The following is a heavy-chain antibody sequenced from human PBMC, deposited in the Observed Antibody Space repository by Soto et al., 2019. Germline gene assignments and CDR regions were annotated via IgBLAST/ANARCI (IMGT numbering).Heavy chain of an antibody. D-gene: IGHD3-10*01. CDR2: IATYNNNK. CDR3: ARVVRGVVNWFDP. J-gene: IGHJ5*02. Sequence: GPEVKRPGASITVSCKTSGDTFANFGLSWVRQAPGQGLEWMGWIATYNNNKNYAQKFQGRLTLTTDTSTSTAYMELESLGYDDTAVYYCARVVRGVVNWFDPWGQGTLVTVSS. CDR1: GDTFANFG. V-gene: IGHV1-18*01.